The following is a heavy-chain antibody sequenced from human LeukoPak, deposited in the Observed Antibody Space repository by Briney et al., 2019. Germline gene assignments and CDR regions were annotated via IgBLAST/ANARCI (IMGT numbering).Heavy chain of an antibody. CDR2: INEDGGEK. V-gene: IGHV3-7*01. D-gene: IGHD3-10*01. Sequence: GGSLRLSCAASGFTFSTSGMNWVRQAPGKGLEWVANINEDGGEKYYVDSVKGRFTISRDNAKNSLYLQMNSLRAEDTALYYCATSGWTSGSDSWGQGTLVTVSS. CDR3: ATSGWTSGSDS. J-gene: IGHJ4*02. CDR1: GFTFSTSG.